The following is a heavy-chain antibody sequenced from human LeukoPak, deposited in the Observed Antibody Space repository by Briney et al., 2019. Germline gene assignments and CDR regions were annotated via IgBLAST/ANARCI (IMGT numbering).Heavy chain of an antibody. Sequence: ASVKVSCKASGYTFTTYDINWVRQATGQGLEWMGWMNPNSANTGYAQKFQGRVTMTRNASISTAYMELSSLRSEDTAVYYCARGLRGYSYGYDAFDIWGQGTMVTVSS. D-gene: IGHD5-18*01. CDR1: GYTFTTYD. CDR3: ARGLRGYSYGYDAFDI. J-gene: IGHJ3*02. V-gene: IGHV1-8*01. CDR2: MNPNSANT.